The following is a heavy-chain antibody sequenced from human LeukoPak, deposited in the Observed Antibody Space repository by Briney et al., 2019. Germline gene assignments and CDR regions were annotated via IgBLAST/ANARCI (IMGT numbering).Heavy chain of an antibody. Sequence: GASVKVSCKASGCTFTSYDINWVRQATGQGLEWMGWMNPNSGNTGYAQKFQGRVTMTRNTSISTAYMELSSLRSEDTAVYYCARGFGVLMAPRGYGMDVWGQGTTVTVSS. CDR1: GCTFTSYD. CDR2: MNPNSGNT. J-gene: IGHJ6*02. D-gene: IGHD2-8*01. CDR3: ARGFGVLMAPRGYGMDV. V-gene: IGHV1-8*01.